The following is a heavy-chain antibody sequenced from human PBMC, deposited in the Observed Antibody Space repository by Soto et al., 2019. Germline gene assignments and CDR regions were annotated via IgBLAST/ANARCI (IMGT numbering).Heavy chain of an antibody. V-gene: IGHV1-69*01. CDR1: GVTLSSYA. CDR3: ARDRRTMLEAGATFDY. CDR2: SIPIFGTA. J-gene: IGHJ4*02. Sequence: QVQLVQSGAELKKPGSSVEVSCKVSGVTLSSYAISWVRQAPGQGLEWMGGSIPIFGTANHAHNFQGRVTFTADESTSTVYMELSGLRSEDTATYYCARDRRTMLEAGATFDYWGQGTLVTVSS. D-gene: IGHD2-8*01.